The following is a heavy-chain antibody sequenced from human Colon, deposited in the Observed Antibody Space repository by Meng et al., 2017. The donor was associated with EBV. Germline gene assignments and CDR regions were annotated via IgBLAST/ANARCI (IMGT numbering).Heavy chain of an antibody. D-gene: IGHD6-19*01. V-gene: IGHV4-31*03. J-gene: IGHJ4*02. CDR3: ARVSSGWDYFDY. CDR1: GGSVSSGGYY. CDR2: IYYSGST. Sequence: GQLQESGPGLVKPSPTLSLTCTVSGGSVSSGGYYWTWIRQHPGKGLEWFGHIYYSGSTFYTPSLKRRVIISIDTSKNQFSLNLRSVTAADTAVYYCARVSSGWDYFDYWGQGTLVTVSS.